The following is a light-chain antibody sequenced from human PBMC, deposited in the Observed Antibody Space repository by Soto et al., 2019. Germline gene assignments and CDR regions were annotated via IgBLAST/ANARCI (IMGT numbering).Light chain of an antibody. Sequence: QLVLTQSPSASASLGASVKLTCTLSSGHSSYAIAWHQQQPEKGPRYLMKLSGDGSHSKGDGIPDRFSGSSSGAERYLTISSLQSEDEADYYCQTWDTGARVVFGGGTQLTVL. CDR2: LSGDGSH. J-gene: IGLJ2*01. CDR3: QTWDTGARVV. CDR1: SGHSSYA. V-gene: IGLV4-69*01.